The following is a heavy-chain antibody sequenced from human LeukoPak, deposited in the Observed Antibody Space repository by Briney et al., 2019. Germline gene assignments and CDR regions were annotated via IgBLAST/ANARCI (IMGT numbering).Heavy chain of an antibody. CDR3: ARDRGFGELSYWFDP. Sequence: ASVKVSCKASGYTFTGYYMHWVRQAPGQGLEWMGWINPNSGGTNYAQKFQGRVTMTRDTSISTAYMELSRLRSDDTAVYYCARDRGFGELSYWFDPWGQGTLVTVSS. CDR2: INPNSGGT. V-gene: IGHV1-2*02. D-gene: IGHD3-10*01. CDR1: GYTFTGYY. J-gene: IGHJ5*02.